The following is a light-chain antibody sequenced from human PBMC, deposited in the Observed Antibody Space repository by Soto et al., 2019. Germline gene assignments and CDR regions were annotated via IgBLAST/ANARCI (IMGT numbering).Light chain of an antibody. CDR1: SSNIGGNY. CDR3: CSYTDIALDVV. Sequence: QSVLTQPPSASGTPGQRVTISCSGSSSNIGGNYVSWYQQFPGTAPKLLIYGNTQRPSGVPDRFSGSKSGNTASLTISGVRPEDEADYYCCSYTDIALDVVFGGGTKVTVL. CDR2: GNT. J-gene: IGLJ2*01. V-gene: IGLV1-47*02.